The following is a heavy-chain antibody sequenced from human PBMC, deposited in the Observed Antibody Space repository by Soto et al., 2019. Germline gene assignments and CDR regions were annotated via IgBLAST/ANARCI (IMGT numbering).Heavy chain of an antibody. CDR2: IYYSGST. Sequence: SETLSLTCTVSGCSISSYYWSCILQPPGKGLEWIGYIYYSGSTNYNPSLKSRVTISVDTSKNQFSLKPSSVTAAGTAVYYCESHYQLLHDLFDLWGKGTLVTVS. D-gene: IGHD2-2*01. CDR1: GCSISSYY. V-gene: IGHV4-59*08. J-gene: IGHJ5*02. CDR3: ESHYQLLHDLFDL.